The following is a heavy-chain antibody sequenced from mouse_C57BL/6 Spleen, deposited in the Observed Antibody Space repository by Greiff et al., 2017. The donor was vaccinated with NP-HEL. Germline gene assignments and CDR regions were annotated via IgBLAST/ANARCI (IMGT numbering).Heavy chain of an antibody. Sequence: QVQLKESGPELVKPGASVKISCKASGYAFSSSWMNWVKQRPGKGLEWIGRIYPGDGDTNYNGKFKGKATLTADKSSSTAYMQLSSLTSEDSAVYFCARSPYYYGSSYVGYFDVWGTGTTVTVSS. CDR3: ARSPYYYGSSYVGYFDV. J-gene: IGHJ1*03. D-gene: IGHD1-1*01. CDR2: IYPGDGDT. V-gene: IGHV1-82*01. CDR1: GYAFSSSW.